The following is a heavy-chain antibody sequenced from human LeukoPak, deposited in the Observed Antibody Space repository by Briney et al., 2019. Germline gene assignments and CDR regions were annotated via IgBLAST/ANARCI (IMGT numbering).Heavy chain of an antibody. Sequence: GESLKISCKGSGYTFTKYWIAWVRQMPGKGLEWMAIMNPGDADATYSPSFQGQVTVSVDKSVNTAYLQWRSLRAADTAIYYCARRPSSGQYYFDEWGQGTLVTVPS. CDR1: GYTFTKYW. CDR2: MNPGDADA. J-gene: IGHJ4*02. D-gene: IGHD6-19*01. V-gene: IGHV5-51*01. CDR3: ARRPSSGQYYFDE.